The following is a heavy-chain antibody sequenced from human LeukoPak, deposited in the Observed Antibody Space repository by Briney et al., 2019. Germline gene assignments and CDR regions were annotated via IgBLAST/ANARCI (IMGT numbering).Heavy chain of an antibody. CDR1: GFIFSNYG. V-gene: IGHV3-30*02. CDR3: AKGDSN. D-gene: IGHD6-13*01. Sequence: PGGSLRLSCTTSGFIFSNYGMHWVRQAPGKGLEWVALIRNDIPKDGINKYYADSVRGRFTISRDNSKNTVYLQMNSLRVADTAMYYCAKGDSNWGQGTLVPLSP. J-gene: IGHJ4*02. CDR2: IRNDIPKDGINK.